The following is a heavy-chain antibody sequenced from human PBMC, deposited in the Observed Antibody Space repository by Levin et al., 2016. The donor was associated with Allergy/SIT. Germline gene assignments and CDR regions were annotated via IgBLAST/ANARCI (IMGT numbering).Heavy chain of an antibody. J-gene: IGHJ5*02. CDR3: ARHLINIAAAVVHSWFDP. D-gene: IGHD6-13*01. V-gene: IGHV5-51*01. Sequence: VRQMPGKGLEWMGIIYPGDSDTRYSPSFQGQVTISADKSISTAYLQWSSLKASDTAMYYCARHLINIAAAVVHSWFDPWGQGTLVTVSS. CDR2: IYPGDSDT.